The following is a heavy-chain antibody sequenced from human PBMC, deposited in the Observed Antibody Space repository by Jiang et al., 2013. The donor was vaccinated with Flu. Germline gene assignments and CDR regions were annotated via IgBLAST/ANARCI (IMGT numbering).Heavy chain of an antibody. D-gene: IGHD6-19*01. V-gene: IGHV1-69*13. CDR1: GGIFNSYA. CDR2: ITPMFGTA. Sequence: SGAEVKKPGSSVKVSCKASGGIFNSYAISWVRQAPGQGLEWMGGITPMFGTANYAQKFQGRVTITADESTSTVHMELSSLRSEDTAIYYCARSLTVAGPYFDYWGQGTLVTVSS. CDR3: ARSLTVAGPYFDY. J-gene: IGHJ4*02.